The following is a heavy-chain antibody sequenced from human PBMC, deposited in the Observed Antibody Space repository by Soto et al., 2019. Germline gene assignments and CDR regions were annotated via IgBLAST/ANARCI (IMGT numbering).Heavy chain of an antibody. CDR3: AHRATMTIFGLIIDNGIWFDP. V-gene: IGHV2-5*02. J-gene: IGHJ5*02. CDR1: GFXXSXSGAA. Sequence: QINLIESGPTLVKPTQTLTLTCTFSGFXXSXSGAAVGWVRQPPGRALEWLALIYWDGDKRYNASLGNRLTITKDTSMNQVVLTLTNVDPADTATYYCAHRATMTIFGLIIDNGIWFDPWGQGTRVIVSS. CDR2: IYWDGDK. D-gene: IGHD3-3*01.